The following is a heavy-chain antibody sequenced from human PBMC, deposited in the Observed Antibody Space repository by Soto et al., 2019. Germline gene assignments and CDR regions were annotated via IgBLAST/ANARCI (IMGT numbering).Heavy chain of an antibody. D-gene: IGHD3-22*01. CDR1: GGSISPYY. Sequence: SETLSLTCTVSGGSISPYYWSWIRQPPGKGLEWIGYIYYTGTTRYNPSLKSRVTTSVDTSKNQFSLKLSSVTAADTAVYYCARLGGYYQALDTWGQGTLVTVS. CDR2: IYYTGTT. J-gene: IGHJ5*02. V-gene: IGHV4-59*08. CDR3: ARLGGYYQALDT.